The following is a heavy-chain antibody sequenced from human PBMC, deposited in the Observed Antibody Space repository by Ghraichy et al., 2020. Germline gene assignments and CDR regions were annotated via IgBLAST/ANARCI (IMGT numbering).Heavy chain of an antibody. CDR2: IWYDGNQK. CDR3: ASITIFGVVPTSNGMDA. V-gene: IGHV3-33*03. D-gene: IGHD3-3*01. CDR1: GFAFSAYC. Sequence: GGSLRLSCAASGFAFSAYCMHWVRQAPGKGLEWVAVIWYDGNQKYYAESVKGRFTISRDNSKNTLYLQMNSLRAEDTAVYYCASITIFGVVPTSNGMDAWGQGTTVTVSS. J-gene: IGHJ6*02.